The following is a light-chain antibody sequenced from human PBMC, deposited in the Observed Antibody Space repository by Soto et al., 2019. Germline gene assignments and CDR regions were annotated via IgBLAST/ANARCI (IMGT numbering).Light chain of an antibody. CDR1: QSVSSN. CDR2: GAS. J-gene: IGKJ2*01. V-gene: IGKV3-15*01. CDR3: QQYNNWQLMYT. Sequence: EIVMTQSPATLSVSPGERATLSCRASQSVSSNLAWYQQKPGQAPRLLIYGASTRATGIPARFSGSGSGTEFTLTISSLQSEDFAVYYCQQYNNWQLMYTFGQGTKLEIK.